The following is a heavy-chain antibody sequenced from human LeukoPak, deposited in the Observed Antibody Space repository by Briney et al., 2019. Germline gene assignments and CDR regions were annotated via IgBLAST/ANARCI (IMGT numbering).Heavy chain of an antibody. D-gene: IGHD2-2*01. CDR1: GGTFSSYA. J-gene: IGHJ6*03. CDR3: ARSIVVVPAAISHPQYYYYYYYMDV. V-gene: IGHV1-69*13. CDR2: IIPIFGTA. Sequence: ASVKVSCKASGGTFSSYAISWVRQAPGQGLEWMGGIIPIFGTANYAQKFQGRVTITADESTSTAYMELSSLRSEDTAVYYCARSIVVVPAAISHPQYYYYYYYMDVWGKGTTVTISS.